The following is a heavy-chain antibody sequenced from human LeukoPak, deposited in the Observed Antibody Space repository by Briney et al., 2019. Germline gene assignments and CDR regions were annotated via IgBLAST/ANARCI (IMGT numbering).Heavy chain of an antibody. CDR1: GGSISSSNW. J-gene: IGHJ2*01. CDR3: ARDGVDTAMASYWYFDL. D-gene: IGHD5-18*01. V-gene: IGHV4-4*02. Sequence: PSGTLSLTCAVSGGSISSSNWWSWVRQPPGKGLEWIGEIYHSGSTNYNPPLKSRVTISVDKSKNQFSLKLSSVTAADTAVYYCARDGVDTAMASYWYFDLWGRGTLVTVSS. CDR2: IYHSGST.